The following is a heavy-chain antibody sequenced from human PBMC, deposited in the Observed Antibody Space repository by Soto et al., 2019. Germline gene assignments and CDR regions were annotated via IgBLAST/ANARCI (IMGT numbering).Heavy chain of an antibody. CDR1: GFTFSSYS. CDR3: ARDVPYSSSPEFDY. V-gene: IGHV3-21*01. J-gene: IGHJ4*02. D-gene: IGHD6-6*01. Sequence: EVQLVESGGGLVKPGGSLRLSCAASGFTFSSYSMNWVRQAPGKGLEWVSSISSSSSYIYYADSVKGRFTISIDNAKNSLYLQMNSLRAEDTAVYYCARDVPYSSSPEFDYWGQGTLVTVSS. CDR2: ISSSSSYI.